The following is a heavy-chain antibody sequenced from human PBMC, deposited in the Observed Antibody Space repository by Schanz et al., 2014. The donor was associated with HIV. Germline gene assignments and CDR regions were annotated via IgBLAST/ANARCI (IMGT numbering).Heavy chain of an antibody. Sequence: QVQLQESGPRLVKPSETLSLTCTVSGGSIRNSFWSWLRQPPGKGLQWIGYIYYRGDTSYNPSLKSRVPMSVYTSQNQFSLRLTSVTAADTAMYYCATTSTSQYYYSMDVWGQGTPVTVSS. CDR1: GGSIRNSF. D-gene: IGHD2-2*01. J-gene: IGHJ6*02. CDR2: IYYRGDT. CDR3: ATTSTSQYYYSMDV. V-gene: IGHV4-59*01.